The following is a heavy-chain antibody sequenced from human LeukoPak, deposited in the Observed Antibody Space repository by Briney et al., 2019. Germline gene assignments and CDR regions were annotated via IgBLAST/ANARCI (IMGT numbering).Heavy chain of an antibody. CDR1: GFTFSTYS. J-gene: IGHJ4*02. D-gene: IGHD3-10*01. CDR2: ISSSGTYI. V-gene: IGHV3-21*01. Sequence: GGSLRLSCAASGFTFSTYSLTWVRQGPGKGLEWVSSISSSGTYIYYADSVKGRFTISRDNAKNSLYLQMNSLRAEDTAVYYCAAFRGSGSYYALDYWGQGTLVTVSS. CDR3: AAFRGSGSYYALDY.